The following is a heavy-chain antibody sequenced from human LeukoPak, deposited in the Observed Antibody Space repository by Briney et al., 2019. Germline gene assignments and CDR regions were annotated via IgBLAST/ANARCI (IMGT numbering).Heavy chain of an antibody. CDR2: IIPIFGTA. V-gene: IGHV1-69*13. CDR1: GGTFSSYA. J-gene: IGHJ4*02. Sequence: SVKVSCKASGGTFSSYAISWVRQAPGQGLEWMGGIIPIFGTANYAQKFQGRVTITADESTSTAYMELSSLRSEDTAVYYCARDRGIYDYGDYYFDYWGQGTLVTVSS. CDR3: ARDRGIYDYGDYYFDY. D-gene: IGHD4-17*01.